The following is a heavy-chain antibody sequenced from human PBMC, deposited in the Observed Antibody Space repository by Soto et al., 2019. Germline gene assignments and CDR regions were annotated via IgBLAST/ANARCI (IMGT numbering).Heavy chain of an antibody. D-gene: IGHD4-17*01. J-gene: IGHJ5*02. Sequence: PSETLSLTCTVSGASISSYYWSWIRQPAGKRLEWIGRMYISGNTYYNSSLKSRVEISLDGSQNQFSLNLRSVTAADTAVYYCAREGDYRTWFEPWGPGTLVTVSS. V-gene: IGHV4-4*07. CDR1: GASISSYY. CDR3: AREGDYRTWFEP. CDR2: MYISGNT.